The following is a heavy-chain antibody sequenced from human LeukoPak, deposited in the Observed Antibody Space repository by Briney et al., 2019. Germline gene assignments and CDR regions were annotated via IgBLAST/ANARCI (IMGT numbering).Heavy chain of an antibody. CDR1: GFTFSRYS. J-gene: IGHJ4*02. Sequence: GGSLRLSCAASGFTFSRYSMNWVRQAPGKGLEWVSSISSSRGYIYYADSVKGRFTISGDNAKNSLYLQMNSLRAEDTAVYYCAGVVVPAAIADPLDYWGQGTLVTVSS. CDR3: AGVVVPAAIADPLDY. CDR2: ISSSRGYI. V-gene: IGHV3-21*01. D-gene: IGHD2-2*02.